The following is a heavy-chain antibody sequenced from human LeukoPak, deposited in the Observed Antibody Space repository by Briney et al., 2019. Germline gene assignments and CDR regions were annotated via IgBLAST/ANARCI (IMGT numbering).Heavy chain of an antibody. CDR3: ARSPIVVVPAAMFRFDP. Sequence: PSETLSLTCTVSGGSISSYYWSWIRQPPGKGLEWIGYIYYSGSTNYNPSLKSRVTISVDTSKNQFSLKLSSVTAADTAVYYCARSPIVVVPAAMFRFDPWGQGTLVTVSS. CDR1: GGSISSYY. J-gene: IGHJ5*02. D-gene: IGHD2-2*01. V-gene: IGHV4-59*08. CDR2: IYYSGST.